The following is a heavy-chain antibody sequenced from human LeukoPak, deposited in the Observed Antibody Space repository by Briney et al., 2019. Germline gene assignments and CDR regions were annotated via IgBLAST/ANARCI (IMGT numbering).Heavy chain of an antibody. CDR3: AKDRRSGSYWAPDY. V-gene: IGHV3-30*04. D-gene: IGHD1-26*01. CDR1: GFTFSSYA. J-gene: IGHJ4*02. CDR2: ISYDGSNK. Sequence: GRSLRLSCAASGFTFSSYAMHWVRQAPGKGLEWVAVISYDGSNKYYADSVKGRFTISRDNSKNTLYLQMNSLRAEDTAVYYCAKDRRSGSYWAPDYWGQGTLVTVSS.